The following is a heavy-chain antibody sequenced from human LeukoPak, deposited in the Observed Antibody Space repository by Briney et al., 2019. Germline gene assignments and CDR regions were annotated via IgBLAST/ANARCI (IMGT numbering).Heavy chain of an antibody. Sequence: PSETLSLTCTVSGYSLSSGFFCDWIRQSPGKGLEWIGSFSHCGGSYHNPSLKSRVTISVDTSKNQFSLKLLSVTAADTAVYYCARAQDFSDSSGPNYLDFWGQGILVTVSS. CDR3: ARAQDFSDSSGPNYLDF. V-gene: IGHV4-38-2*02. J-gene: IGHJ4*02. CDR2: FSHCGGS. CDR1: GYSLSSGFF. D-gene: IGHD3-22*01.